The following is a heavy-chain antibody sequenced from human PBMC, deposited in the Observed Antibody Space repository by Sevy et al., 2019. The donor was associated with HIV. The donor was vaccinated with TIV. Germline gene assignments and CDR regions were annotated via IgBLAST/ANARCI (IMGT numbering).Heavy chain of an antibody. V-gene: IGHV1-2*02. CDR3: ARERVYCSGGSCKPGGWFDP. CDR2: INPNSGGT. CDR1: GYTFTGYY. D-gene: IGHD2-15*01. J-gene: IGHJ5*02. Sequence: ASVKVSCKASGYTFTGYYVHWVRQAPGQGLEWMGWINPNSGGTNYAQKFQGRVTMTRDTSIRTAYMELSRLGSDETAVYYCARERVYCSGGSCKPGGWFDPWGQGTLVTVSS.